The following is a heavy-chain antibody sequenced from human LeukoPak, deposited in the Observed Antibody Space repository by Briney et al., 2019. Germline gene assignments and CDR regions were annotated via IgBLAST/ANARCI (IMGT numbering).Heavy chain of an antibody. CDR2: INHSGST. D-gene: IGHD2-2*01. Sequence: SETLSLTCAVYGGSFSGYYWSWIRQPPGKGLEWIGEINHSGSTNYNPSLKSRVTISVDTSKNQFSLKLSSVTAADTAVYYCAIHVVVVPAAKKKNWFDPWGQGTLVTVSS. CDR3: AIHVVVVPAAKKKNWFDP. J-gene: IGHJ5*02. CDR1: GGSFSGYY. V-gene: IGHV4-34*01.